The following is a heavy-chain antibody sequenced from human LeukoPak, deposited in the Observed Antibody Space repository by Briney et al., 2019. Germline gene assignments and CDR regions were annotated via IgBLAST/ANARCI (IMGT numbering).Heavy chain of an antibody. CDR1: RYTFTGYY. CDR2: INPNSGGT. J-gene: IGHJ4*02. Sequence: ASVKVSCKASRYTFTGYYMHWVRQAPGQGLGWMGWINPNSGGTSYAQKFQGRVTMTRDTSISTAYMELSRLRSDDTAVYYCVSDYYGSGSYDYWGQGTLVTVAS. V-gene: IGHV1-2*02. D-gene: IGHD3-10*01. CDR3: VSDYYGSGSYDY.